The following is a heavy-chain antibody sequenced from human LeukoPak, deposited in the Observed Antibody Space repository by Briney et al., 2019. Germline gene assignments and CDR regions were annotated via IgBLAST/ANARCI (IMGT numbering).Heavy chain of an antibody. V-gene: IGHV3-33*01. CDR2: IWYDGSNK. J-gene: IGHJ4*02. CDR3: AREDITIFGGQDY. Sequence: PGGSLRLSCAASGFTFSSYGMHWVRQAPGKGLEWVAVIWYDGSNKYYADSVKGRFTISRDNSKNTLYLQMNSLRAEDTAVYYCAREDITIFGGQDYWGQGTLVTVSS. D-gene: IGHD3-3*01. CDR1: GFTFSSYG.